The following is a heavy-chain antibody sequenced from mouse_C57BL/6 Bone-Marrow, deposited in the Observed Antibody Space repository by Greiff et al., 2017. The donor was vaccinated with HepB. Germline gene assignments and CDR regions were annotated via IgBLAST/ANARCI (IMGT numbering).Heavy chain of an antibody. CDR2: INPNNGGT. V-gene: IGHV1-26*01. CDR1: GFNIKDDY. J-gene: IGHJ4*01. D-gene: IGHD3-3*01. CDR3: ARGTYYAMDY. Sequence: EVQLQQSGAELVRPGASVKLSCTASGFNIKDDYMHWVKQSHGKSLEWIGDINPNNGGTSYNQKFKGKATLTVDKSSSTAYMELRSLTSEDSAVYYCARGTYYAMDYWGQGTSVTVSS.